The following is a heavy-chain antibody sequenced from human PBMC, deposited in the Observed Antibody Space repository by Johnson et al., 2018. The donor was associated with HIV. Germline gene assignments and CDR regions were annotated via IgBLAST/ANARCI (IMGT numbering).Heavy chain of an antibody. CDR3: ASGAAAAPDAFDI. J-gene: IGHJ3*02. CDR1: GFTFSSYA. CDR2: ISYDGSNK. D-gene: IGHD6-13*01. Sequence: VQLVESGGGVVQPGRSLRLSCAASGFTFSSYAMHWVRQAPGKGLEWVAVISYDGSNKYYADSVKGRFTISRDNSKNTLYLQMNSLRAEDTAVYYCASGAAAAPDAFDIWGQGTMVTVS. V-gene: IGHV3-30-3*01.